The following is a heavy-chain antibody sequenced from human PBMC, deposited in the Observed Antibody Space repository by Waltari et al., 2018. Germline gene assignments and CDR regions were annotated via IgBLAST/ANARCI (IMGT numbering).Heavy chain of an antibody. Sequence: QVQLQESGPGLVKPSETLSLTCTVSGYSISSGYYWGWIRQPPGKGLEWIGSIYHSGSTYYNPSLKSRVTISVDTSKNQFSLKLSSVTAADTAVYYCARGGQVIARKYYFDYWGQGTLVTVSS. CDR2: IYHSGST. J-gene: IGHJ4*02. CDR3: ARGGQVIARKYYFDY. D-gene: IGHD2-21*01. CDR1: GYSISSGYY. V-gene: IGHV4-38-2*02.